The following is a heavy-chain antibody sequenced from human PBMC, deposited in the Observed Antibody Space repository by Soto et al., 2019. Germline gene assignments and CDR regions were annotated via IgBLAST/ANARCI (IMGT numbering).Heavy chain of an antibody. CDR3: AKDTGATPRKWYFDY. J-gene: IGHJ4*02. CDR2: IIPMFGTA. V-gene: IGHV1-69*01. Sequence: QAQLVQSGAEVKKPGSSVKVSCKASGGTFSSYALTWVRQAPGQGLEWMGGIIPMFGTANYAQKFQGRVTITADESTNTAHMEQSSLRSEDTAVYYCAKDTGATPRKWYFDYWGQGTLVTVSS. D-gene: IGHD1-1*01. CDR1: GGTFSSYA.